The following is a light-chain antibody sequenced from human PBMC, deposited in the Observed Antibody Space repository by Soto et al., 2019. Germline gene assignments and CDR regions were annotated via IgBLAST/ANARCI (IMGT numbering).Light chain of an antibody. CDR2: DAS. Sequence: EIVLTQSPGTLSFSPGERATLSCRTSQSVRTYLAWYQVKPGQAPRLLIYDASSRASGVPARFSGSGSGTEFTLTISSLQYEDFAVYYCQQYNNWPGTFGQGTKVDIK. CDR1: QSVRTY. J-gene: IGKJ1*01. CDR3: QQYNNWPGT. V-gene: IGKV3D-15*01.